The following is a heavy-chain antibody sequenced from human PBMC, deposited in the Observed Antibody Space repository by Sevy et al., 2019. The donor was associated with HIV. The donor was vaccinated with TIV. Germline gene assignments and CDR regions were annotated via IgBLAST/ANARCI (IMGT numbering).Heavy chain of an antibody. CDR2: IKQDGSEK. V-gene: IGHV3-7*01. CDR3: ARDPFGSSSRGWYYYYGMDV. Sequence: GGSLRLSCAASGFTFSSYWMSWVRQAPGKGLEWVANIKQDGSEKYYVDSVKGRFTISRDNAKNSLYLQMNSLRAEDTAVYYCARDPFGSSSRGWYYYYGMDVWGQGTTVTVSS. J-gene: IGHJ6*02. D-gene: IGHD6-6*01. CDR1: GFTFSSYW.